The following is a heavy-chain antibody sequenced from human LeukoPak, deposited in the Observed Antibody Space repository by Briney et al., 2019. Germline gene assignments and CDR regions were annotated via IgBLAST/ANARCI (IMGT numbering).Heavy chain of an antibody. J-gene: IGHJ5*02. CDR1: GGSISSGTYY. CDR3: ARGSRLDL. Sequence: SQTLSLTCTVSGGSISSGTYYWSWIRQPAGKGLEWIGRLYTSGSTNYNPSLKSRVTISVDTSKNRFSLKLSSVTAADTAVYYCARGSRLDLWGQGTLVTVSS. V-gene: IGHV4-61*02. CDR2: LYTSGST.